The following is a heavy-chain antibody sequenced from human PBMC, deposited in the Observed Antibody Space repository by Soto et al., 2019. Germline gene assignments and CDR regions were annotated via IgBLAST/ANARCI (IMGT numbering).Heavy chain of an antibody. CDR3: AREDYQQTMCFDR. Sequence: QVQLVQSGAEEKRPGASVKVSCKASGYTFTTFGMQWVRQAPGQGLEWMGWINGGNGDTKYSQKFHDRVTFTRDTSASTVYMELSNLRSEDTAVYYCAREDYQQTMCFDRWGQGTLVTVSS. CDR1: GYTFTTFG. V-gene: IGHV1-3*05. J-gene: IGHJ4*02. D-gene: IGHD4-17*01. CDR2: INGGNGDT.